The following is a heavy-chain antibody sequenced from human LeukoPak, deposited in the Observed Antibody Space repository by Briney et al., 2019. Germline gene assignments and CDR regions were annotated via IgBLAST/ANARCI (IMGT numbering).Heavy chain of an antibody. D-gene: IGHD3-22*01. J-gene: IGHJ4*02. CDR2: INPSGGST. CDR1: GYTFTSYY. CDR3: ARDQGPNYYDSSGYLDY. Sequence: ASVKVSCKASGYTFTSYYMHWVGQAPGQGLEWMGIINPSGGSTSYAQKFQGRVTMTRDTSTGTVYMELSSLRSEDTAVYYCARDQGPNYYDSSGYLDYWGQGTLVTVSS. V-gene: IGHV1-46*01.